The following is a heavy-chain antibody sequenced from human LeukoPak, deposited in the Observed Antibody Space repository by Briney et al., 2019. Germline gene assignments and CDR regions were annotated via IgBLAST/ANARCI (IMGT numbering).Heavy chain of an antibody. CDR1: GFTFSSYA. D-gene: IGHD4/OR15-4a*01. J-gene: IGHJ4*02. V-gene: IGHV3-23*01. CDR3: AKDGIAGANNPHFDN. CDR2: LSNSGGST. Sequence: PGGSVRLSCATAGFTFSSYARSWVRHAPGKGLEWVSGLSNSGGSTYYADSVKGRFTISRDNSKNTLYLQMNSLRAEDTAVYYCAKDGIAGANNPHFDNWGQGTLVTVSS.